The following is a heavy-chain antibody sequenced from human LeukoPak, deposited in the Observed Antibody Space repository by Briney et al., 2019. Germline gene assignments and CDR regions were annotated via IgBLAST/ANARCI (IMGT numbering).Heavy chain of an antibody. CDR2: IYSGGST. D-gene: IGHD3-16*01. J-gene: IGHJ6*03. CDR3: AKDWGSQHLVGFYMDV. V-gene: IGHV3-53*05. Sequence: GGSLRLSCAASGFTVSSNYMTWVRQAPGKGLEWVSVIYSGGSTYHADSVKGRFTISRDNSENTLYLQMNSLRAEDTAVYYCAKDWGSQHLVGFYMDVWGKGTTVTVSS. CDR1: GFTVSSNY.